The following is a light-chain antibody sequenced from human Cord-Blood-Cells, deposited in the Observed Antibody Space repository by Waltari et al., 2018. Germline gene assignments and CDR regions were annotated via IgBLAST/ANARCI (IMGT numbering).Light chain of an antibody. CDR2: AAS. Sequence: DIQMTQSPSSLSASVGDRVTITCRASQSISSYLNWYQQKPGQDPRLLIYAASSLQSGVPSRISGSGSRRDFTLTISSRQPEDFATYYCQQSHSTPPTCRQGTKVEIK. CDR3: QQSHSTPPT. V-gene: IGKV1-39*01. J-gene: IGKJ1*01. CDR1: QSISSY.